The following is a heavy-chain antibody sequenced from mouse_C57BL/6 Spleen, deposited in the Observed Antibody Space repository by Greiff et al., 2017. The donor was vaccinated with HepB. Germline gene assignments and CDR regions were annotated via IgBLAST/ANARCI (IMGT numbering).Heavy chain of an antibody. J-gene: IGHJ4*01. CDR3: SHYDYDDNAMGY. Sequence: EVQLQESGTVLARPGASVKMSCKTSGYTFTSYWMHWVKQRPGQGLEWIGAIYPGNSDTSYNQKFKGKAKLTAVTSASTAYMELSSLTNEDSAVDYGSHYDYDDNAMGYWGQGTSVTVSS. D-gene: IGHD2-4*01. CDR2: IYPGNSDT. V-gene: IGHV1-5*01. CDR1: GYTFTSYW.